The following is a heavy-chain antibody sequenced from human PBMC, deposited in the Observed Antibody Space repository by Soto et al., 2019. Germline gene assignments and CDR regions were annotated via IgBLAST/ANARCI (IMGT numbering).Heavy chain of an antibody. J-gene: IGHJ4*02. CDR3: AIDRKGGDSWFWDYFDY. Sequence: QVQLVESGGGVVQPGRSLRLSCAASGFTFSSYAMHWVRQAPGKGLEWVAVISYDGSNKYYADSVKGRFTISRDDSKNTLFLQMNSLIPEDTAVYYCAIDRKGGDSWFWDYFDYWGQGILVTVSS. CDR2: ISYDGSNK. CDR1: GFTFSSYA. D-gene: IGHD6-13*01. V-gene: IGHV3-30-3*01.